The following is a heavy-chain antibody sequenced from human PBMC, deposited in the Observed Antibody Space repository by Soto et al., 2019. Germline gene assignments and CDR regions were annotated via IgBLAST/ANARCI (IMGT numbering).Heavy chain of an antibody. V-gene: IGHV3-64D*06. CDR2: ISRNGGST. CDR1: GFTFSSYA. J-gene: IGHJ5*02. CDR3: VKEGYYYDSSGYYYGWFDP. D-gene: IGHD3-22*01. Sequence: GGSLRLSCSASGFTFSSYAMHWVRQAPGKGLEYVSAISRNGGSTYYADSVKGRFTISRDNSKNTLYLQMSSLRAEDTAVYYCVKEGYYYDSSGYYYGWFDPRGQGTLVTVSS.